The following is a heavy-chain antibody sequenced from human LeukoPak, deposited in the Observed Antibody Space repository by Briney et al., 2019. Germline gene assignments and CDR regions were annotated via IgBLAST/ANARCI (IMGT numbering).Heavy chain of an antibody. Sequence: GGSLRLSCAASGFTFSDYYMSWIRQAPGKGLEWVSYISSSGSTIYYADSVKGRFTISRDNAKNSLYLQMNSLRAEDTAVYYSVLGWSHPRYYYYGMDVWGQGTTVTVSS. D-gene: IGHD2-15*01. CDR2: ISSSGSTI. CDR1: GFTFSDYY. CDR3: VLGWSHPRYYYYGMDV. V-gene: IGHV3-11*01. J-gene: IGHJ6*02.